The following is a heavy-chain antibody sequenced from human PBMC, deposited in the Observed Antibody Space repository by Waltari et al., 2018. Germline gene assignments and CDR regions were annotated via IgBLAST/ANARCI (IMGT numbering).Heavy chain of an antibody. J-gene: IGHJ3*02. D-gene: IGHD2-21*01. CDR3: AKQDVVVVIALGAFDI. V-gene: IGHV3-9*01. Sequence: EVQLVESGGGLVQPGRSLRLSCAASGFTFADYAMPWVRAAPGKGLEWVSGIGWNSGSIGYADSVKGRFTISRDNAKNSLYLQMNSLRAEDTALYYCAKQDVVVVIALGAFDIWGQGTMVTVSS. CDR1: GFTFADYA. CDR2: IGWNSGSI.